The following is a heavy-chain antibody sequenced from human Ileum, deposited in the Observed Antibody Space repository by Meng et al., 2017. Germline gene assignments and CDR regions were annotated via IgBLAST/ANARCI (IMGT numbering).Heavy chain of an antibody. CDR2: MYYNEKT. J-gene: IGHJ5*02. D-gene: IGHD3-10*01. Sequence: GSLRLSCTVSGASVNSGSYYWSWIRQPPGKGLEWIGFMYYNEKTNYNPSLKSRVTISVDTSKNQFSLKLTSVTAADTAVYYCARGRDYYGSGNYYNTNWFGPWGQGNRVT. V-gene: IGHV4-61*01. CDR3: ARGRDYYGSGNYYNTNWFGP. CDR1: GASVNSGSYY.